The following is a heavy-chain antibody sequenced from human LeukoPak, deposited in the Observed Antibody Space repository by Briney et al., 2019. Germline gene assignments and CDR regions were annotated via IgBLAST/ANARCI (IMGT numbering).Heavy chain of an antibody. J-gene: IGHJ5*02. CDR2: IYYSGST. CDR3: ARDSPVTGFDP. D-gene: IGHD2-21*02. CDR1: VGSINSGGYY. V-gene: IGHV4-31*03. Sequence: PSQTLSLTCTVSVGSINSGGYYWSWIRQHPGKGLEWIGYIYYSGSTYYNPSLKSRVTISVDTSKNQFSLKLSSVTAADTAVYYCARDSPVTGFDPWGQGTLVTVPS.